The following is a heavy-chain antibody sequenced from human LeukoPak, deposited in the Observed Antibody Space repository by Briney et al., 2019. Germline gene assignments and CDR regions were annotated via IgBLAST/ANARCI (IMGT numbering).Heavy chain of an antibody. V-gene: IGHV3-11*05. J-gene: IGHJ4*02. D-gene: IGHD3-10*01. CDR1: GFTFSDYY. Sequence: GGSLRLSCAASGFTFSDYYMSWIRQAPGKGLEWVSYISSSSSYTNYADSVKGRFTISRDNAKNSLYLQMNSLRAEDTAVYYCARDSTEVRGVSDFDYWGQGTLVTVSS. CDR2: ISSSSSYT. CDR3: ARDSTEVRGVSDFDY.